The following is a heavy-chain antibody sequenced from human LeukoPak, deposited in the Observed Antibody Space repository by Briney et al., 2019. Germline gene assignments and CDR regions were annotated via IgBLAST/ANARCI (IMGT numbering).Heavy chain of an antibody. D-gene: IGHD3-10*01. J-gene: IGHJ3*02. Sequence: SETLSLTCTVSGGSISSYYWSWIRQPPGKGLEWIGYIHYSGSTNYNPSLKSRVTISVDTSKNQFSLKLSSVTAADTAVYYCARPTYGSGLALAFDIWGQGTMVTVSS. V-gene: IGHV4-59*08. CDR1: GGSISSYY. CDR3: ARPTYGSGLALAFDI. CDR2: IHYSGST.